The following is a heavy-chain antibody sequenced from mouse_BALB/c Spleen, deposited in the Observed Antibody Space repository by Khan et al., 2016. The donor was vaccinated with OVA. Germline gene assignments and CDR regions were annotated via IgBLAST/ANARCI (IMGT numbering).Heavy chain of an antibody. CDR1: GYSITSDYA. D-gene: IGHD1-1*02. V-gene: IGHV3-2*02. Sequence: VQLKESGPGLVKPSQSLSLTCTVTGYSITSDYAWNWIRQFPGNKLELMGFITYSGNTKYNPSLKSRSSFTRDTSKNQFFLQLNSVTAEDTATYYCARGYGGDFDYWGQGTSLTVSA. J-gene: IGHJ2*02. CDR2: ITYSGNT. CDR3: ARGYGGDFDY.